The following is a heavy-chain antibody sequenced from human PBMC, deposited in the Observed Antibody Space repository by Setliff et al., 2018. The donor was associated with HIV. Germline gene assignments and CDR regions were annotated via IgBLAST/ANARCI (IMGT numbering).Heavy chain of an antibody. CDR1: GDSVRSSRYY. Sequence: LSLTCTVPGDSVRSSRYYWSWIRQPAGMGLEWIGRFDSSGGTDYNPSLKSRVTISKDTSKNQLSLKLTSVTAADTAVYFCAGDYAGSGRPFDYWGQGTLVTVS. CDR2: FDSSGGT. D-gene: IGHD6-19*01. V-gene: IGHV4-61*02. CDR3: AGDYAGSGRPFDY. J-gene: IGHJ4*02.